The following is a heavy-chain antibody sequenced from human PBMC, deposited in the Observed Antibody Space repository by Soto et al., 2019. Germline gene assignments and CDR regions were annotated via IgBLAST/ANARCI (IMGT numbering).Heavy chain of an antibody. CDR1: GFTFSTYW. CDR2: IKQDGSEK. Sequence: GGSLRLSCAASGFTFSTYWMSWVRQAPGKGLEWVANIKQDGSEKWYVDSVKGRFTISRDNAKNPLYLQMNSLRAEDTAVYYCARGDYYDSSGPFSDAFDIWGQGTMVTVSS. CDR3: ARGDYYDSSGPFSDAFDI. V-gene: IGHV3-7*04. D-gene: IGHD3-22*01. J-gene: IGHJ3*02.